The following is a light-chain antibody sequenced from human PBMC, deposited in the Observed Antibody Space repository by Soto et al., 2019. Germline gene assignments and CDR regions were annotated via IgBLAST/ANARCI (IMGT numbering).Light chain of an antibody. V-gene: IGLV2-14*01. CDR1: SSDVGGYNY. CDR2: DVT. Sequence: QSALTQPPSVSGSPGQSITISCTGTSSDVGGYNYVSWYQQHPGKAPKLMIYDVTNRPSGVSNRFSGSKSGNTASLTTSGLQAEKESDYYCSAYTGGGTYVALGGGTNVTVL. J-gene: IGLJ2*01. CDR3: SAYTGGGTYVA.